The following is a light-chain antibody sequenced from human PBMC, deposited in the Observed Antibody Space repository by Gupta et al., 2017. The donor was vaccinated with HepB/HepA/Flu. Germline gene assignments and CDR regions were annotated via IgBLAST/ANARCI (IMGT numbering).Light chain of an antibody. CDR3: QTWDADTGV. Sequence: SYDLTQPPSVSVSPGQTANIPCSGDKLGTKFVSWYQQKPGRSPVLVIYQDKKRPSGIPDRFSGSNSGNTATLTISGTQATDEADYYCQTWDADTGVFGAGTRVT. J-gene: IGLJ1*01. V-gene: IGLV3-1*01. CDR2: QDK. CDR1: KLGTKF.